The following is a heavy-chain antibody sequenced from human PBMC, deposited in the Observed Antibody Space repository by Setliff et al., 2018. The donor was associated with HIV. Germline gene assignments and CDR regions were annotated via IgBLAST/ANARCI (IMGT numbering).Heavy chain of an antibody. D-gene: IGHD4-17*01. J-gene: IGHJ4*02. Sequence: GSLRLSCAVSGFTFDDYTMHWVRQAPGKGLEWVSLISWDGDSTYYADSVKGRFTISRDNSKNSLYLHMNSLRTEDTALYYCVKGVEYGDYGSEYWGQETMVTVSS. V-gene: IGHV3-43*01. CDR3: VKGVEYGDYGSEY. CDR1: GFTFDDYT. CDR2: ISWDGDST.